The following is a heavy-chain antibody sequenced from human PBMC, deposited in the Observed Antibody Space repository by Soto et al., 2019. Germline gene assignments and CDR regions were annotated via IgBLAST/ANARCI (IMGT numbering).Heavy chain of an antibody. Sequence: KPGGSLRLSCAASGFTFSSYSMNWVRQAPGKGLEWVSSISSSSSYIYYADSVKGRFTISRDNAKNSLYLQMNSLRAEDTAVYYCARDVTPSGPMEDEYYYYYYGMDVWGQGTTVTVSS. CDR3: ARDVTPSGPMEDEYYYYYYGMDV. D-gene: IGHD5-12*01. V-gene: IGHV3-21*01. J-gene: IGHJ6*02. CDR1: GFTFSSYS. CDR2: ISSSSSYI.